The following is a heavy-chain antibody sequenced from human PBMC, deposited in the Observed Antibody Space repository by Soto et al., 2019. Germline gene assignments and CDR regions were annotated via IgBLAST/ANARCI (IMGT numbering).Heavy chain of an antibody. D-gene: IGHD6-6*01. CDR3: VKVQGSSIAARPKYGMDV. CDR2: ISSNGGST. CDR1: GFTFSSYP. J-gene: IGHJ6*02. Sequence: GGSLSLSCSASGFTFSSYPMHWFGRAPGKGLEYVSAISSNGGSTYYADSVKGRFTISRDNSKNTLYLQMSSLRAEDTAVYYCVKVQGSSIAARPKYGMDVWGQGTTVTVSS. V-gene: IGHV3-64D*08.